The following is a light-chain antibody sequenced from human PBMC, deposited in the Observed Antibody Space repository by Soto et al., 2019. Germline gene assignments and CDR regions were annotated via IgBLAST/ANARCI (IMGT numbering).Light chain of an antibody. CDR1: QSLLHSDGKTY. CDR3: MHSVEIPPT. Sequence: DIVMTQTPLSLSVTPGQPASISCQSSQSLLHSDGKTYLSWYLQGPGQPLRLLIYEVSNRFSGVPDRLNGSGSGTDFTLKISRVEAEDVGVYYCMHSVEIPPTFGQGTKVDIK. CDR2: EVS. J-gene: IGKJ1*01. V-gene: IGKV2D-29*01.